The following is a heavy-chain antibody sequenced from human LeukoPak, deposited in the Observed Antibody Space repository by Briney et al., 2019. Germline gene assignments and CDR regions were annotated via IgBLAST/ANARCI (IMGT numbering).Heavy chain of an antibody. J-gene: IGHJ4*02. D-gene: IGHD1-26*01. Sequence: GGSLRLSCAASGFTVSSHYMSWVRQAPGKGLEWVSVLYSGGTTYYADSVKGRFTISRDNSKNTLYLQMNSLRAEDTAVYYCAKETGRWELEWGQGTLVTVSS. CDR3: AKETGRWELE. CDR2: LYSGGTT. CDR1: GFTVSSHY. V-gene: IGHV3-66*01.